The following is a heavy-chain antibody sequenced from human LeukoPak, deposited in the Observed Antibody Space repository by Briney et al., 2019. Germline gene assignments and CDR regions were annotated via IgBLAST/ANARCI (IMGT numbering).Heavy chain of an antibody. Sequence: SETLSLTCTVSGGSISSGGYYWSWIRQHPGKGLEWTGYIYYSGSTYYNPSLKSRVTISVDTSKNQFSLKLSSVTAADTAVYYCARDRGYSYGEMDVWGKGTTVTVSS. CDR3: ARDRGYSYGEMDV. CDR1: GGSISSGGYY. CDR2: IYYSGST. V-gene: IGHV4-31*03. J-gene: IGHJ6*04. D-gene: IGHD5-18*01.